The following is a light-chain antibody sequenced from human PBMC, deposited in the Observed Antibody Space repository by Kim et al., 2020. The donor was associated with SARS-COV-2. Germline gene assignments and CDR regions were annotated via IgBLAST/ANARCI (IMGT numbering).Light chain of an antibody. CDR3: QSWDSRSYVV. Sequence: SYELTQPPSVSVSPGQTASITCSGDKLGDKYAYWYQQKPRHSPVVVIYQDNKRPPGTPERFSGSNSGNTATLTISGTQAMDEADYYCQSWDSRSYVVFGGGTQVTVL. CDR2: QDN. CDR1: KLGDKY. J-gene: IGLJ2*01. V-gene: IGLV3-1*01.